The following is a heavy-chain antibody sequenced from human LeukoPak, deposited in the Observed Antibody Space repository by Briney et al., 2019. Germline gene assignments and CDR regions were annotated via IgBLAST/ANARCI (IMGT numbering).Heavy chain of an antibody. V-gene: IGHV1-2*04. CDR1: GYTFTGYY. Sequence: GASVKVSCKASGYTFTGYYMHWVRQAPGQGLEWMGWINPNSGGTNYAQKFQGWVTMTRDTSISTAYMELSRLRSDDTAVYYCARVPYSGYDLNDAFYIWGQGTMVTVSS. D-gene: IGHD5-12*01. J-gene: IGHJ3*02. CDR3: ARVPYSGYDLNDAFYI. CDR2: INPNSGGT.